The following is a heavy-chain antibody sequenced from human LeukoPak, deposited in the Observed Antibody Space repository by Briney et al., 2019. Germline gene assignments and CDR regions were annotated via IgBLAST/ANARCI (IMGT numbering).Heavy chain of an antibody. D-gene: IGHD3-9*01. CDR1: GFTFSSYA. CDR2: ISYDGSNK. Sequence: PGRSLRLSCAASGFTFSSYAMHWVRQAPGKGLEWVAVISYDGSNKYYADSVKGRFTISRDNSKNTLYLQMNSLRAEDTAVYYCARDDGGYFDWSAYYFDYWGQGTLVTASS. V-gene: IGHV3-30-3*01. CDR3: ARDDGGYFDWSAYYFDY. J-gene: IGHJ4*02.